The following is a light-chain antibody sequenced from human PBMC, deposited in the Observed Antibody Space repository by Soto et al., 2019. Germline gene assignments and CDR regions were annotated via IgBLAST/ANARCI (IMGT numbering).Light chain of an antibody. J-gene: IGKJ4*01. V-gene: IGKV1-5*01. CDR3: QQYSSH. CDR2: EAS. Sequence: DIQMTQSPSTLSASVGDRVTITCRASQSISHWLAWYQQKPGKAPKVLLSEASTLQSGVASRFSGSGFGTEFTLTISSLQPDDFATYYCQQYSSHFGGGTKVEIK. CDR1: QSISHW.